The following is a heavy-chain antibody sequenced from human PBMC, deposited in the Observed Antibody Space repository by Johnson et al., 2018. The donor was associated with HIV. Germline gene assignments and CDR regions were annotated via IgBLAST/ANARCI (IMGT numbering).Heavy chain of an antibody. CDR1: GFTFSSYG. J-gene: IGHJ3*02. D-gene: IGHD6-13*01. Sequence: QVQLVESGGGVVQPGGSLRLSCAASGFTFSSYGMHWVRQAPGKGLEWVAFIRYDGSNKYYADSVKGRFTISRDNSKHTLYLQMNSLRAEDTAVYFGARERMAAAGTDAFDIWGQGTMVTVSS. V-gene: IGHV3-30*02. CDR3: ARERMAAAGTDAFDI. CDR2: IRYDGSNK.